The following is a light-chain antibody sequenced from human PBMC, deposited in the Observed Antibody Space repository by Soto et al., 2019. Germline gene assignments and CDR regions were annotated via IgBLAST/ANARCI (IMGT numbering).Light chain of an antibody. CDR2: GAS. CDR3: QQYGSSTGIN. V-gene: IGKV3-20*01. J-gene: IGKJ5*01. Sequence: IVLTQSPGTLSLSPWKRATLSCRPSQSVSSSYLAWYQQKPGQAPRLLIYGASSRATGIPDRFSGSGSGTDFTLTISRLEPEDFAVYYCQQYGSSTGINFGQGTRLEIK. CDR1: QSVSSSY.